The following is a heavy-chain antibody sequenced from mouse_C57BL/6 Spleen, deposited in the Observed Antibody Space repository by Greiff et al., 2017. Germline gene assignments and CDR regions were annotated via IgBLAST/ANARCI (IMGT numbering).Heavy chain of an antibody. CDR3: ARDLEDYAMDY. J-gene: IGHJ4*01. Sequence: EVHLVESEGGLVQPGSSMKLSCTASGFTFSDYYMAWVRQVPEKGLEWVANINYDGSSTYYLDSLKSRFIISRDNAKNILYLQMSSLKSEDTATYYCARDLEDYAMDYWGQGTSVTVSS. CDR1: GFTFSDYY. CDR2: INYDGSST. V-gene: IGHV5-16*01.